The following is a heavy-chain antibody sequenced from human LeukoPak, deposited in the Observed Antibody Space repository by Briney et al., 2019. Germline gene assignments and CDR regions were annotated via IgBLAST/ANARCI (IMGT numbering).Heavy chain of an antibody. J-gene: IGHJ3*02. CDR2: IRYDGSNK. Sequence: GSLRLSCAASGFTFSSDGMNWVRQAPRKGLEGVAFIRYDGSNKYYADSVKGRFTISRDNSKNTLYLQMTSQRAEDTALYYCAKKYSSSTSGAFDIWGQGTMVTVSS. CDR3: AKKYSSSTSGAFDI. V-gene: IGHV3-30*02. CDR1: GFTFSSDG. D-gene: IGHD6-6*01.